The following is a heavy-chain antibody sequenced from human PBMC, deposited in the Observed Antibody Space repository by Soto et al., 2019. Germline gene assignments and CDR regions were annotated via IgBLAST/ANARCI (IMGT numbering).Heavy chain of an antibody. CDR1: GYTFTSYY. J-gene: IGHJ6*02. D-gene: IGHD3-10*01. Sequence: GASVKVSCKASGYTFTSYYMHWVRQAPGQGLEWMGIINPSGGSTSYAQKFQGRVTMTRDTSTSTVYMELSSLRSEDTAVYYCARDLTTMVRGVPGVEYYYGMDVWRQGTTVTAP. CDR3: ARDLTTMVRGVPGVEYYYGMDV. V-gene: IGHV1-46*01. CDR2: INPSGGST.